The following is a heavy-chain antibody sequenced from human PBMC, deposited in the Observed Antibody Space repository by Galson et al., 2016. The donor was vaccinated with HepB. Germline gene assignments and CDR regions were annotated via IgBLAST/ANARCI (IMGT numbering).Heavy chain of an antibody. V-gene: IGHV3-74*01. CDR2: ISSDSSRR. CDR1: GFTFSRYY. CDR3: ASETFP. J-gene: IGHJ5*02. D-gene: IGHD3-16*01. Sequence: SLRLSCAASGFTFSRYYMHWVRQAPGKGLVWVSSISSDSSRRTYADSVKGRFTVSRDNAKNTLNLQMSSLRDEDTAVYYCASETFPWGQGTLVTVSS.